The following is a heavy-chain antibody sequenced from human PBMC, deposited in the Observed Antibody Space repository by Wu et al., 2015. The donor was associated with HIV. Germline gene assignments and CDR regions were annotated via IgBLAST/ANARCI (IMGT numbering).Heavy chain of an antibody. V-gene: IGHV1-18*01. CDR3: ARVRTHSSGWPHNWFDP. Sequence: QVQLVQSGGEVKKPGASVKVSCKASGYSFVRYSLNWVRQAPGQGLEWMGWIGVSNGNTIYAQKFQGRVIMTTDKPTSTVYMELKSLTSDDTAVYFCARVRTHSSGWPHNWFDPWGQGTLVTVSS. J-gene: IGHJ5*02. CDR2: IGVSNGNT. CDR1: GYSFVRYS. D-gene: IGHD6-19*01.